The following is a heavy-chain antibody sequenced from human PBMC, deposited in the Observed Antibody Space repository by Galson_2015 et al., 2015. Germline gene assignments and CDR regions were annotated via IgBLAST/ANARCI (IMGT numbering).Heavy chain of an antibody. CDR1: GGSISSSSYY. D-gene: IGHD3-10*01. V-gene: IGHV4-39*01. Sequence: LSLTCTVSGGSISSSSYYWGWIRQPPGKGLEWIGNSYYSGGTYYNPSLKSRVTISVDTSKNQFSLKVTSVTAADTAVYYCARQAEGTDYWGQGTLVTVSS. J-gene: IGHJ4*02. CDR2: SYYSGGT. CDR3: ARQAEGTDY.